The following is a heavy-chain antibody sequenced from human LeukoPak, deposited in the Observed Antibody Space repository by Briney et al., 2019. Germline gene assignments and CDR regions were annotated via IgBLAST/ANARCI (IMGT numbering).Heavy chain of an antibody. CDR3: AKVDTAMPIGYFDY. CDR1: GFTFSSYA. V-gene: IGHV3-23*01. D-gene: IGHD5-18*01. CDR2: ISGSGGST. Sequence: PGGSLRLSRAASGFTFSSYAMSWVRQAPGKGLEWVSAISGSGGSTYYADSVKGRFTISRDNSKNTLYLQMNSLRAEDTAVYHCAKVDTAMPIGYFDYWGQGTLVTVSS. J-gene: IGHJ4*02.